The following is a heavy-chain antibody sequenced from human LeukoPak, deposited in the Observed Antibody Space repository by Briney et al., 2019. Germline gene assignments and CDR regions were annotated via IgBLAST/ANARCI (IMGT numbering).Heavy chain of an antibody. Sequence: PSETLSLTCTVSGGSISSSSYYWGWIRQPTGKGLEWIGSIYYSGSTYYNPSLKSRVTISVDTSKNQFSLKLSSVTAADTAVYYCANDYGDENWFDPWGQGTLVTVSS. J-gene: IGHJ5*02. CDR3: ANDYGDENWFDP. D-gene: IGHD4-17*01. CDR2: IYYSGST. V-gene: IGHV4-39*01. CDR1: GGSISSSSYY.